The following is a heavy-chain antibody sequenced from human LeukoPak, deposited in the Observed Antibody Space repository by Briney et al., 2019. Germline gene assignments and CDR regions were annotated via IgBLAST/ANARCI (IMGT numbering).Heavy chain of an antibody. Sequence: SETLSLTCSVSSGSITNYYWSWMRQSPGKGVEWVGKIYSSGSTVYNPSLKSRVTISLDMSRNQFSLHLDSVTAADTAVYYCARSTSGSPFVWFDPWGQGTLVTVSS. D-gene: IGHD1-26*01. V-gene: IGHV4-4*09. CDR3: ARSTSGSPFVWFDP. CDR2: IYSSGST. J-gene: IGHJ5*02. CDR1: SGSITNYY.